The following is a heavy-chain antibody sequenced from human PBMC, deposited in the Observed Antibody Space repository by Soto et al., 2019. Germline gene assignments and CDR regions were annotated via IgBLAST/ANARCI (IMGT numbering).Heavy chain of an antibody. D-gene: IGHD3-10*01. CDR1: GGSISSGGYY. Sequence: PSETLSLTCTVSGGSISSGGYYWSWIRQHPGKGLEWIGYIYYSGSTYYNPSLKSRVTISVDTSKNQFSLKLSSVTAADTAVYYCARLYGSGSYSPYYYYYGMDAWGQGIKVTVSS. J-gene: IGHJ6*02. CDR2: IYYSGST. CDR3: ARLYGSGSYSPYYYYYGMDA. V-gene: IGHV4-31*03.